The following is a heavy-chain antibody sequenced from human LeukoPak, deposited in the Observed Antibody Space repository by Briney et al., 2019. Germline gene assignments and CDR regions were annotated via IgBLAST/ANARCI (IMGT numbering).Heavy chain of an antibody. D-gene: IGHD2/OR15-2a*01. Sequence: SETLSLTCTVSGGSISSSSYYWGWIRQPPGKGLEWIGSIYHSGSTYYNPSLKSRVTISVDTSKNQFSLKLSSVTAADTAVYYCARPFYSSGAFDIWGQGTMVTVSS. CDR1: GGSISSSSYY. V-gene: IGHV4-39*07. CDR2: IYHSGST. CDR3: ARPFYSSGAFDI. J-gene: IGHJ3*02.